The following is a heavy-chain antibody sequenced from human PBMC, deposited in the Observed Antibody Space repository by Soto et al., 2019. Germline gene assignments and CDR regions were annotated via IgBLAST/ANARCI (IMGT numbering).Heavy chain of an antibody. D-gene: IGHD3-9*01. Sequence: RGSRRLSCVASGFNLSHPWMTWVRQAAGKGLEWVGRIKSKTDVGTADYAAPVKGRATISRDDSKNTVYLQMNSLKTEDTAVYYCTTGIYYDILTGYHNAAYSGQGDMVTVSA. CDR2: IKSKTDVGTA. V-gene: IGHV3-15*01. J-gene: IGHJ4*02. CDR1: GFNLSHPW. CDR3: TTGIYYDILTGYHNAAY.